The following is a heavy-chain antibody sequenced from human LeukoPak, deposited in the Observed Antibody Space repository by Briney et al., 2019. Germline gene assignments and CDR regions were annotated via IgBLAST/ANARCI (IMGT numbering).Heavy chain of an antibody. D-gene: IGHD3-3*01. CDR2: IYTSGST. CDR1: GGSISSGGYY. V-gene: IGHV4-61*09. J-gene: IGHJ4*02. CDR3: ARHWSGYYYYDY. Sequence: PSQTLSLTCTVSGGSISSGGYYWSWIRQPPGKGLEWIGYIYTSGSTNYNPSLKSRVTISVDTSKNQFSLKLSSVTAADTAVYYCARHWSGYYYYDYWGQGTLVTVSS.